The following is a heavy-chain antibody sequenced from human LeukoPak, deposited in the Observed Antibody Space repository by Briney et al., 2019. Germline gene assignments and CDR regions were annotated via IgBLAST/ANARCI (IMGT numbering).Heavy chain of an antibody. CDR2: ISGSGGST. Sequence: GGSLKLSCAASGFTFSSYAMSWVRQAPGKGLEWVSAISGSGGSTYYADSVKGRFTISRGNSKNTLYLQMNSLRAEDTAVYYCAKHGSAAVLYFQHWGQGTLVTVSS. D-gene: IGHD6-13*01. V-gene: IGHV3-23*01. J-gene: IGHJ1*01. CDR3: AKHGSAAVLYFQH. CDR1: GFTFSSYA.